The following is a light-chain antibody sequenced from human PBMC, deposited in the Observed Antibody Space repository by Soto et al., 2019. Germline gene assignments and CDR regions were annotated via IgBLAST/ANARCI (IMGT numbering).Light chain of an antibody. Sequence: QLVLTQPASVSGSPGQSITISCTGTSSDVGGFNYVSWYQQHPGKAPKLLIFDVYRRPSGISNRFSGSKSGNTASLTISGLQAEDEADYFCSSYTTSSSYVFGAGTKLTVL. CDR2: DVY. V-gene: IGLV2-14*01. CDR1: SSDVGGFNY. J-gene: IGLJ1*01. CDR3: SSYTTSSSYV.